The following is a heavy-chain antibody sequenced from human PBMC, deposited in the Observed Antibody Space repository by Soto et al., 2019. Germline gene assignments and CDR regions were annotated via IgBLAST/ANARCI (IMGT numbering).Heavy chain of an antibody. CDR3: ASGYGMGGNCDNGLVA. CDR1: GYTFSITY. J-gene: IGHJ3*01. CDR2: VYPSGGGT. V-gene: IGHV1-46*01. D-gene: IGHD2-15*01. Sequence: QVQLVQSGAEVRKPGASVRVSCKAAGYTFSITYLHRLRQAPGQGLEWLGLVYPSGGGTNYKESFEGRLNITRDSSTSTVCMDRGRLTSEGTAICYCASGYGMGGNCDNGLVARGQGRTVTVSS.